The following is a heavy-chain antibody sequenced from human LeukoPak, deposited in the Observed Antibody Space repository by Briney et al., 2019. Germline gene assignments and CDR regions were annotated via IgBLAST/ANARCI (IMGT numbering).Heavy chain of an antibody. V-gene: IGHV3-48*04. CDR1: GFTFSSYS. Sequence: GGSLRLSCAASGFTFSSYSMNWVRQAPGKGLEWVSYISSSGSTIYYADSVKGRFTISRDNAKNSLYLQMNSLRAEDTAVYYCARSYGNYDILTGLTGSAFDIWGQGTMVTVSS. CDR3: ARSYGNYDILTGLTGSAFDI. CDR2: ISSSGSTI. J-gene: IGHJ3*02. D-gene: IGHD3-9*01.